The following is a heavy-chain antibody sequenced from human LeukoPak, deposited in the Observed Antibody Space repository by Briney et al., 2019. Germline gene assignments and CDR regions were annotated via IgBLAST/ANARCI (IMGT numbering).Heavy chain of an antibody. Sequence: GASVKVSCKASGYTFTGYFLHWLRQAPGQGLEWMGWINPNSGGTNYAQKFQGRVTMARDTSISTACMELSRLRSDDTAVYYCARDGEAYCGGDCYSKVFDYWGQGTLVTVSS. J-gene: IGHJ4*02. D-gene: IGHD2-21*02. V-gene: IGHV1-2*02. CDR2: INPNSGGT. CDR3: ARDGEAYCGGDCYSKVFDY. CDR1: GYTFTGYF.